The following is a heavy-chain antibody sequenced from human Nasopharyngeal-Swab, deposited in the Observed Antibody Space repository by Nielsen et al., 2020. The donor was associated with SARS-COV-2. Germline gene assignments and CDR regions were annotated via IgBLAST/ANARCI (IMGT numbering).Heavy chain of an antibody. D-gene: IGHD3-9*01. CDR1: GFIFGNYA. Sequence: GESLKISCVASGFIFGNYAMAWVRQAPGKWLEWVSAIGGNGARTHYADSVRGRFIISRDNSKSTLDLQMNSLRAEDTAVYYCAKDYDIGYWGQGTLVTVSS. V-gene: IGHV3-23*01. J-gene: IGHJ4*02. CDR2: IGGNGART. CDR3: AKDYDIGY.